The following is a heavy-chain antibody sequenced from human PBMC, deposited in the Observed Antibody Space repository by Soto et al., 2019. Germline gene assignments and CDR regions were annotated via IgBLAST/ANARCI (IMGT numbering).Heavy chain of an antibody. V-gene: IGHV1-8*01. D-gene: IGHD3-22*01. CDR2: MNPKSGDT. CDR3: AKGHYYDNSGNWVANQAFDQ. CDR1: GYTFINYD. Sequence: QVQLVQSGAEVKKPGASMKVSCKASGYTFINYDINWVRQASGQGLEWMGWMNPKSGDTGYAQKFQGRVTMTTNTTVTTAYLDLSSLTSEDTAVYYCAKGHYYDNSGNWVANQAFDQWGQGNLVTVSS. J-gene: IGHJ4*02.